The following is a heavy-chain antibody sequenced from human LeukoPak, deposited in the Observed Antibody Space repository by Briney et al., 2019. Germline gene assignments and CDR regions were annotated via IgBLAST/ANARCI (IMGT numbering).Heavy chain of an antibody. Sequence: PGGSLRLSCSASGFTFSSLTMRWVRQAPGKGLGYVSAISSNGRNTYSADSAKGRFTISRDNSNDPLYLQTSSLRAENTAVYYCVNQISGWVYWGQGTLVTVSS. V-gene: IGHV3-64D*06. CDR3: VNQISGWVY. D-gene: IGHD6-19*01. J-gene: IGHJ4*02. CDR2: ISSNGRNT. CDR1: GFTFSSLT.